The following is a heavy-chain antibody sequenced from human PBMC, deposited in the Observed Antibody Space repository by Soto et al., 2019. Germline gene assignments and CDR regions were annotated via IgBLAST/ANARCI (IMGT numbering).Heavy chain of an antibody. CDR1: GYTFTRSG. V-gene: IGHV1-18*01. J-gene: IGHJ6*02. D-gene: IGHD5-12*01. CDR3: AREGVAPSYYYGMDV. Sequence: QVQLVQSGAEVKKPGASVKVSCKASGYTFTRSGISWVRQAPGQGLEWMGWISTYNGDTNYAQTLQGRVTMTTDTSTSTVHMEVRSLRSDDTAVYYCAREGVAPSYYYGMDVWGQGTPVTVSS. CDR2: ISTYNGDT.